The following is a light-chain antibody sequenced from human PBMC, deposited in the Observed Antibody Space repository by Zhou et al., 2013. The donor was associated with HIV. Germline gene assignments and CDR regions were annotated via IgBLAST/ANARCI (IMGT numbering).Light chain of an antibody. CDR1: QSVSTF. J-gene: IGKJ1*01. V-gene: IGKV1-39*01. CDR3: QQSYSFPRT. CDR2: GAS. Sequence: DIQMTQSPSSLSASVGDRVTITCRTSQSVSTFLNWYQQKPGKAPKLLIFGASTLQSGVPSRFSGSGSGTDFTLTISSLQPEDFATYYCQQSYSFPRTFGQGTKVEIK.